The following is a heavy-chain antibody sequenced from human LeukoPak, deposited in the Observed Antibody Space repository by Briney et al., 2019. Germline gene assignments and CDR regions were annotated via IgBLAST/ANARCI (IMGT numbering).Heavy chain of an antibody. V-gene: IGHV1-18*01. D-gene: IGHD3-3*01. Sequence: ASVTVSCKASGYTFTSYGIRWVRQAPGQGLEWMGWISAYNGNTNYAQKLQGRVTITTDTSTSTAYMELRSLRSDDTAVYYCARDVPVWEYYDFWRESGYYYYYMDVWGKGTTVTVSS. CDR3: ARDVPVWEYYDFWRESGYYYYYMDV. CDR1: GYTFTSYG. CDR2: ISAYNGNT. J-gene: IGHJ6*03.